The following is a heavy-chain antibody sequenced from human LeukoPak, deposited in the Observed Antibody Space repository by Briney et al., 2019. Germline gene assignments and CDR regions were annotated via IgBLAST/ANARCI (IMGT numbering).Heavy chain of an antibody. CDR3: ARDQSMVRGVIPDY. V-gene: IGHV3-30-3*01. CDR1: GFTFSSYA. Sequence: PGGSLRLSCAASGFTFSSYAMHWVRQAPGKGLVWVAVISYDGSNKYYADSVKGRFTISRDNSKNTLYLQMNSLRAEDTAVYYCARDQSMVRGVIPDYWGQGTLVTVSS. J-gene: IGHJ4*02. CDR2: ISYDGSNK. D-gene: IGHD3-10*01.